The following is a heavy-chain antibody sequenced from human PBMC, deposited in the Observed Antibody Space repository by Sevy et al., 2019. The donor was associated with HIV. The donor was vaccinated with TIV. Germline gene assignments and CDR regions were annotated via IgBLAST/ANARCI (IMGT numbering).Heavy chain of an antibody. CDR1: GFTFSSYA. CDR2: ISYDGSNK. D-gene: IGHD2-2*02. Sequence: GGSLRLSCAASGFTFSSYAMHWVRQAPGKGLEWVAVISYDGSNKYYADSVKGRFTISRDNSKNTLYLQMNSLRAEDTAVYYCARDRRAAAITLGYLQHWGQGTLVTVSS. J-gene: IGHJ1*01. CDR3: ARDRRAAAITLGYLQH. V-gene: IGHV3-30-3*01.